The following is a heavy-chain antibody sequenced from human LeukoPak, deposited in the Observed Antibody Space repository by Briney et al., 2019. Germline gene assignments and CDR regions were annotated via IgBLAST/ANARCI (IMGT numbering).Heavy chain of an antibody. V-gene: IGHV4-38-2*02. CDR3: ARDWAPFGV. D-gene: IGHD3-3*01. J-gene: IGHJ6*04. CDR2: IYHSGST. CDR1: GYSISSGYY. Sequence: PSETLSLTCTVSGYSISSGYYWGWIRQPPGKGLEWIGSIYHSGSTYYNPSLKSRVTISVDTSKNQFSLKLSSVTAADTAVYYCARDWAPFGVWGKGTTVTVSS.